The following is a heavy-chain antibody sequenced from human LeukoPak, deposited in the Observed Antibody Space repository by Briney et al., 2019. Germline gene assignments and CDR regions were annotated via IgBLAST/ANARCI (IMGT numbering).Heavy chain of an antibody. CDR1: GYSFTSYY. D-gene: IGHD6-6*01. CDR2: INPSGSSA. J-gene: IGHJ4*02. CDR3: AREGGGPEYSSPWGNY. Sequence: ASVKVSCKASGYSFTSYYMHWVRQAPGQGLEWMGFINPSGSSAAYAQKFQGRLTMTRDMFTSTDYMELTSLTSDDTAVYYCAREGGGPEYSSPWGNYWGQGTPVTVSS. V-gene: IGHV1-46*01.